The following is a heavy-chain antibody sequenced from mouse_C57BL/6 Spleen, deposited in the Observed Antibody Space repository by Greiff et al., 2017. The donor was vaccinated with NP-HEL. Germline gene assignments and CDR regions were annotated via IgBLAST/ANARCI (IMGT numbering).Heavy chain of an antibody. D-gene: IGHD2-5*01. CDR3: ATPPYYSNNEGFAY. V-gene: IGHV1-82*01. Sequence: VQLVESGPELVKPGASVKISCKASGYAFSSSWMNWVKQRPGKGLEWIGRIYPGDGDTNYNGKFKGKATLTADKSSSTAYMQLSSLTSEDSAVYFCATPPYYSNNEGFAYWGQGTLVTVSA. CDR1: GYAFSSSW. J-gene: IGHJ3*01. CDR2: IYPGDGDT.